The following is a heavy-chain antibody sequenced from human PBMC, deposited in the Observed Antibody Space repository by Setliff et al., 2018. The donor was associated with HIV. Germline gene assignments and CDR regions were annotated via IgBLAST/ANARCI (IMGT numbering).Heavy chain of an antibody. CDR1: GGTFSSYT. CDR3: ARDFGGYCSSMSCPGLFDP. Sequence: GASVKVSCKASGGTFSSYTISWVRQAPGQGLEWMGRIIPIPGIANYAQKFQGRVTITADKSTSTAYMELSSLRSEDTAVYYCARDFGGYCSSMSCPGLFDPWGQGTLVTVSS. CDR2: IIPIPGIA. V-gene: IGHV1-69*04. J-gene: IGHJ5*02. D-gene: IGHD2-2*01.